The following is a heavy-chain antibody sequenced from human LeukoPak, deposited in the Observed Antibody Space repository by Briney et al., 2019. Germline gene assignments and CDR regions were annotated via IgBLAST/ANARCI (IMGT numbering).Heavy chain of an antibody. CDR1: GFTFSSYA. CDR3: AKGDRAGDYYFDY. J-gene: IGHJ4*02. V-gene: IGHV3-23*01. D-gene: IGHD7-27*01. Sequence: GRSLRLSCAASGFTFSSYAMSWVRQAPGKGLEWVSAISGSGGSTYYADSVKGRFIISRDNSKNTLYLQMNSLRAEDTAVYYCAKGDRAGDYYFDYWGQGTLVTVSS. CDR2: ISGSGGST.